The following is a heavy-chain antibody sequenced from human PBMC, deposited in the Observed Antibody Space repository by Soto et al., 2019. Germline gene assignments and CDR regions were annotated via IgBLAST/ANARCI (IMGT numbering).Heavy chain of an antibody. V-gene: IGHV3-74*01. CDR2: ISADGSST. D-gene: IGHD3-22*01. Sequence: EVQLVESGGGLVQPGGSLRLSCAASGFTFSSCWMHWVRQAPGKGLVWVSHISADGSSTNYAESVKGRFTISRDNAKNTMYRQMNNLRAEDTAVYYCASLYSSSWARDSWGQGTLVTVSS. J-gene: IGHJ5*01. CDR1: GFTFSSCW. CDR3: ASLYSSSWARDS.